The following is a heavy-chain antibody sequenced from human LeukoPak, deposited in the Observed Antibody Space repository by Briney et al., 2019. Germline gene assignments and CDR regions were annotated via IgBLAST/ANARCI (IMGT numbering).Heavy chain of an antibody. D-gene: IGHD5-12*01. J-gene: IGHJ4*02. CDR1: EFTVSRNY. CDR3: AKEAGYSGYDYPDY. Sequence: PAGGSLRLSCTASEFTVSRNYMLWVRQAPGKGLEWVSAISGSGYSTYYADSVKGRFTISRDNSKNTLYLQMNSLRAEDTAVYYCAKEAGYSGYDYPDYWGQGTLVTVSS. CDR2: ISGSGYST. V-gene: IGHV3-23*01.